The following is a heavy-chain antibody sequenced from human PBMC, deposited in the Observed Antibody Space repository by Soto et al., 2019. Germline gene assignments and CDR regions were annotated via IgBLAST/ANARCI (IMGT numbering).Heavy chain of an antibody. J-gene: IGHJ6*02. Sequence: QVQLVQSGAEVKKPGSSVKVSCQASGGTFSSYAISWVRQAPGQGLEWMGGIIPIFGTANYAQKFQGRVTITADESTSTAYMGLSSLRSEDTAVYYCARDGNFGIVVVPAAENYYYYGMDGWGQGTTVTVSS. D-gene: IGHD2-2*01. CDR2: IIPIFGTA. V-gene: IGHV1-69*01. CDR1: GGTFSSYA. CDR3: ARDGNFGIVVVPAAENYYYYGMDG.